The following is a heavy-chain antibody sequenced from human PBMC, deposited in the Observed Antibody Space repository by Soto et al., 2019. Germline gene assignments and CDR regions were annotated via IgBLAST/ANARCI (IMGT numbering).Heavy chain of an antibody. CDR1: GYSFTSYW. CDR2: IYPGDSDT. Sequence: PGESLKISCKGSGYSFTSYWIGWVRQMPGKGLEWMGIIYPGDSDTRYSPSFQGQVTISADKSISTAYLQWSSLKASDTAMYYCASSYYDFWSGYYGFDYWGQGTLVTVSS. J-gene: IGHJ4*02. CDR3: ASSYYDFWSGYYGFDY. V-gene: IGHV5-51*01. D-gene: IGHD3-3*01.